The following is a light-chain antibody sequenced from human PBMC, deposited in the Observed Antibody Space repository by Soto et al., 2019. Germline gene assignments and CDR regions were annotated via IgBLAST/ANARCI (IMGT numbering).Light chain of an antibody. CDR3: RSYTSISTLI. CDR2: EVS. V-gene: IGLV2-14*01. J-gene: IGLJ2*01. Sequence: QSVLTQPASVSGSPGQSITISCTGTISDVAGYNYVSWYQQHPGKAPKLMIYEVSNRPSGVSNRFSGSKSGNTASLTISGLQAEDEADYYCRSYTSISTLIFGGGTKLTVL. CDR1: ISDVAGYNY.